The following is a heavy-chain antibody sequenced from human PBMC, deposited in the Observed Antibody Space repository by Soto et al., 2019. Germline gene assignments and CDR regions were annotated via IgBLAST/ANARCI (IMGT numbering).Heavy chain of an antibody. D-gene: IGHD1-26*01. J-gene: IGHJ3*02. CDR3: ARHEGAVDAFDI. CDR1: SGSITGKSHY. CDR2: ISSSGGT. V-gene: IGHV4-39*01. Sequence: SETLSLTCIVSSGSITGKSHYWGWIRQPPGKGLEWIGSISSSGGTLYNPSLRSRVTLSVDTSKNQFSLKLSSVTAADTAVYYWARHEGAVDAFDIWGQGTMVNVSS.